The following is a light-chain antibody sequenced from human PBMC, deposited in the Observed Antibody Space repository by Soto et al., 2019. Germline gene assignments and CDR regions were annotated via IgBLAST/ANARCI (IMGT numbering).Light chain of an antibody. V-gene: IGKV4-1*01. CDR3: QQYYSTPLT. CDR2: WAS. J-gene: IGKJ1*01. Sequence: DIVMTQSPDSLAVSLGERATINCKSSQSVLYSSNNKNYLAWYQQKPGQPPKLLIYWASTRESGVPDRFSGSGAGTDFTLTISSLQAEDVAVYYCQQYYSTPLTCGQGTKVELK. CDR1: QSVLYSSNNKNY.